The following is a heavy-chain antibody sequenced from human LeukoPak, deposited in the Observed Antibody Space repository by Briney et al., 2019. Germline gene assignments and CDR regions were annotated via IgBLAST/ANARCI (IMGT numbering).Heavy chain of an antibody. J-gene: IGHJ4*02. CDR3: AKDRGLLWFGEEGPFDY. D-gene: IGHD3-10*01. CDR1: GFTFSDYY. V-gene: IGHV3-30*02. Sequence: GGSLRLSCAASGFTFSDYYMSWIRQAPGKGLEWVAFIRYDGSNKYYADSVKGRFTISRDNSKNTLYLQMNSLRAEDTAVYYCAKDRGLLWFGEEGPFDYWGQGTLVTVSS. CDR2: IRYDGSNK.